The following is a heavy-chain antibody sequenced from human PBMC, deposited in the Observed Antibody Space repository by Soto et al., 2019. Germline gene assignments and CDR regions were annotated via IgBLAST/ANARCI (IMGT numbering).Heavy chain of an antibody. Sequence: GGSLRLSCAASGFTFSSYGMHWVRQAPGKGLEWVAVISYDGSNKCYADSVKGRFTISRDNSKNTLYLQMNSLRGEDTAVYYCAKDALGWAARPTYFDYWGQGTLVTVSS. CDR2: ISYDGSNK. CDR1: GFTFSSYG. V-gene: IGHV3-30*18. J-gene: IGHJ4*02. D-gene: IGHD6-6*01. CDR3: AKDALGWAARPTYFDY.